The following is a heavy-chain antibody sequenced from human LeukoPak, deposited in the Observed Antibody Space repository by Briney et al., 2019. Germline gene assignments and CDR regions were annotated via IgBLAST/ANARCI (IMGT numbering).Heavy chain of an antibody. D-gene: IGHD4-23*01. J-gene: IGHJ1*01. CDR1: GYFFTSYW. CDR2: IYPADSDT. CDR3: ARQSTPGGTADYFQH. V-gene: IGHV5-51*01. Sequence: HGESLKISCKGSGYFFTSYWIGWVRQMPGKGLELMGVIYPADSDTRYSPSFQGQVTISADKSISTAYLQWSSLKASDTAIYYCARQSTPGGTADYFQHWGQGTLVTVSS.